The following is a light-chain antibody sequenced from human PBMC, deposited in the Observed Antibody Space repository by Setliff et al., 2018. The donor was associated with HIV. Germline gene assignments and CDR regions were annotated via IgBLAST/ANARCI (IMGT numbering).Light chain of an antibody. CDR1: SSDIGSYKF. J-gene: IGLJ1*01. CDR3: SSYVGSSAYV. V-gene: IGLV2-23*01. Sequence: QSVLTQPVSVSGSPGQSIAISCTGTSSDIGSYKFVSWYQHHPDKGPKLIIYEGSKRPSGVSNRFSASKSGNTASLTIPGLQAEDEADYYCSSYVGSSAYVFGPGTKVTVL. CDR2: EGS.